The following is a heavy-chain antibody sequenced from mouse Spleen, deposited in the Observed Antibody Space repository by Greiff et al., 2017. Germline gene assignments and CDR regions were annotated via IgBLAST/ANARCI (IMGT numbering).Heavy chain of an antibody. CDR1: GFTFSSYA. CDR2: ISDGGSYT. CDR3: ARNYYGNFNYFDY. Sequence: EVQVVESGGGLVKPGGSLKLSCAASGFTFSSYAMSWVRQTPEKRLEWVATISDGGSYTYYPDNVKGRFTISRDNAKNNLYLQMSHLKSEDTAMYYCARNYYGNFNYFDYWGQGTTLTVSS. J-gene: IGHJ2*01. V-gene: IGHV5-4*01. D-gene: IGHD1-1*01.